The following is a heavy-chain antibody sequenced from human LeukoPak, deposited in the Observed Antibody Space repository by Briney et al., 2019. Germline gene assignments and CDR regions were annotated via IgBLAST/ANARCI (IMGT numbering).Heavy chain of an antibody. CDR1: GFTFDDYA. D-gene: IGHD6-19*01. CDR3: AKDRRAVAGTGGMDY. J-gene: IGHJ4*02. CDR2: ISWNSIII. Sequence: PGGSLRLSCVASGFTFDDYAMHWVRRAPGKGLEWVSGISWNSIIIGYADSVKGRFTISRDNAKNSLYLQMNSLRVEDMALYYCAKDRRAVAGTGGMDYWGQGTLVTVSS. V-gene: IGHV3-9*03.